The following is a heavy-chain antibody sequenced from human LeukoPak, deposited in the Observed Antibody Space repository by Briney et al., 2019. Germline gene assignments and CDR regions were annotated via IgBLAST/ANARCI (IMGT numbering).Heavy chain of an antibody. Sequence: ASVKASCKASGYTFINYGISWVRQAPGQGLEWMGWINTYSGNTNYAQKLQGRVSMTTDTSTSIAYMELRSLRSDDTAVYYCARQAGGYSSGWYQFHFDYWGQGTLVTVSS. CDR3: ARQAGGYSSGWYQFHFDY. CDR2: INTYSGNT. V-gene: IGHV1-18*04. CDR1: GYTFINYG. J-gene: IGHJ4*02. D-gene: IGHD6-19*01.